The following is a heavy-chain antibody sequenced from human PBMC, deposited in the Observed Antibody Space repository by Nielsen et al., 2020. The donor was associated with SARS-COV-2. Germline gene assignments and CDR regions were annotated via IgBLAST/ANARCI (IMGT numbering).Heavy chain of an antibody. CDR1: GFTISTYA. Sequence: GGSLRLSCVVSGFTISTYAMSWVRQAPGKGLEWVSAISASTYYADSVKGRFTISRDNSKNTPYLQMNSLRAEDTAVYYCAKRSGYTSGWYGDYWGQGTLVTVSS. J-gene: IGHJ4*02. V-gene: IGHV3-23*01. D-gene: IGHD6-19*01. CDR2: ISAST. CDR3: AKRSGYTSGWYGDY.